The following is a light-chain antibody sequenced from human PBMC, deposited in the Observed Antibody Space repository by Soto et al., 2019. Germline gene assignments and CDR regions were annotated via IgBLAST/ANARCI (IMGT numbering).Light chain of an antibody. V-gene: IGKV1-6*01. CDR1: QAIRND. J-gene: IGKJ5*01. Sequence: QVTQSPSSLSASVGDRVTITCRASQAIRNDLGWYQQKPGKAPKLLIYAASTLQSGVPSRFSGSGFGTDFTLTFSSLQPEDFATYYCLQDFNYFSFGQGTRLEIK. CDR2: AAS. CDR3: LQDFNYFS.